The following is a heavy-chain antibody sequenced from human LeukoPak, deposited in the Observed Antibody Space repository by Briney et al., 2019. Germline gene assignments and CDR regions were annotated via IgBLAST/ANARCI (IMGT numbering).Heavy chain of an antibody. D-gene: IGHD1-26*01. V-gene: IGHV3-73*01. CDR1: GFTFSGSG. CDR3: AKFAEWELQGDY. J-gene: IGHJ4*02. CDR2: IRSKANSYAT. Sequence: GGSLRLSCAASGFTFSGSGMHWVRQASGKGLEWVGRIRSKANSYATAYAASVKGRFTISRDDSKNTAYLQMNSLRAEDTAVYYCAKFAEWELQGDYWGQGTLVTVSS.